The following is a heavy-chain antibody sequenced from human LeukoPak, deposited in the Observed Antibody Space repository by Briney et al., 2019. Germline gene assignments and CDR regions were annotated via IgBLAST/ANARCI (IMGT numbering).Heavy chain of an antibody. V-gene: IGHV3-20*04. D-gene: IGHD6-19*01. CDR1: GFTFGDHG. J-gene: IGHJ4*02. Sequence: GGSLRLPCAASGFTFGDHGMSWVRQVPGKGLEWVSGINWNGGSTGYADSVKGRFTISRDNAKNSLYLQMNSLRAEDTALYYCAGGDRNGWYFDYWGQGTLVTVSS. CDR3: AGGDRNGWYFDY. CDR2: INWNGGST.